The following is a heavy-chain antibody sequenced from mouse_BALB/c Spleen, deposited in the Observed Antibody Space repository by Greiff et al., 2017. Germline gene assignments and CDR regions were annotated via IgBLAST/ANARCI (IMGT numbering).Heavy chain of an antibody. D-gene: IGHD1-1*01. CDR2: IFPGTGTT. Sequence: QVQLQQSGAELVKPGASVKLSCKTSGYTFTSYWIQWVKQRPGQGLGWIGEIFPGTGTTYYNEKFKGKATLTIDTSSSTAYMQLSSLTSEDSAVYFCARRTTVAYYFDYWGQGTTLTVSS. V-gene: IGHV1S132*01. CDR1: GYTFTSYW. J-gene: IGHJ2*01. CDR3: ARRTTVAYYFDY.